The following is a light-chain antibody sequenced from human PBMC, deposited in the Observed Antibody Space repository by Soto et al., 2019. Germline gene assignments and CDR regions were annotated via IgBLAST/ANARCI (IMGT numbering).Light chain of an antibody. CDR2: DVI. J-gene: IGLJ1*01. Sequence: QSALTQPRSVSGSPGQSVTISCTGTSSDIGGYNYVSWYQQHPGKAPKLMIYDVIKRPSGVSDRFSGSKSGNTASLTISGLQAEDEADYYCCSYAGSYTHVFGTGTKLTVL. V-gene: IGLV2-11*01. CDR3: CSYAGSYTHV. CDR1: SSDIGGYNY.